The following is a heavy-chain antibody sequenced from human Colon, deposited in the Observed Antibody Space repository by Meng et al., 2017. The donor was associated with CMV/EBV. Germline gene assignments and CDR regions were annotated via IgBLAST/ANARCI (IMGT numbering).Heavy chain of an antibody. V-gene: IGHV1-18*01. D-gene: IGHD3-3*01. Sequence: ASVKVSCKGSNYTFTNYGIAWVRQAPGQGLKWMGWISAYNGETKYEEKLQDRVTMTTDTSTSTAYMELRSLRSDDTAVYYCARGSSSTMFGDYYYGMDVWGQGTTVTVSS. CDR2: ISAYNGET. J-gene: IGHJ6*02. CDR3: ARGSSSTMFGDYYYGMDV. CDR1: NYTFTNYG.